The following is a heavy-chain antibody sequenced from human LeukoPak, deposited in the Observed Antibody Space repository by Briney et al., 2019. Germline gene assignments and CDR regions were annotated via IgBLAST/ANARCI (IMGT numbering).Heavy chain of an antibody. CDR1: GGTFSSYA. J-gene: IGHJ6*02. D-gene: IGHD2-2*01. V-gene: IGHV1-69*13. CDR3: AMAVAMPYHFYYYGMDV. Sequence: SVKVSCKASGGTFSSYAISWVRQAPGQGLEWMGGIIPIFGTANYAQKFQGRVTITADESTSTAYMELSSLRSEDTAVYYCAMAVAMPYHFYYYGMDVWGQGTTVTVSS. CDR2: IIPIFGTA.